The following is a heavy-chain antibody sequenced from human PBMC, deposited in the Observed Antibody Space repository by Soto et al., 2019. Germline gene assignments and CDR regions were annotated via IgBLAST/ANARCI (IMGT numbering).Heavy chain of an antibody. V-gene: IGHV4-34*01. Sequence: QVQLQQWGAGLLKPSETLSLACAVYGGSFSGHYWSWIRQSPGKGVEWIGEMNRRGSLRYNPSLKSRLTISADTSKNQFFLKLTSVTAADTAVYYCVRVQAVQVGIIGTSYYMDVWGKGTTVSVSS. CDR2: MNRRGSL. CDR1: GGSFSGHY. J-gene: IGHJ6*03. CDR3: VRVQAVQVGIIGTSYYMDV. D-gene: IGHD1-7*01.